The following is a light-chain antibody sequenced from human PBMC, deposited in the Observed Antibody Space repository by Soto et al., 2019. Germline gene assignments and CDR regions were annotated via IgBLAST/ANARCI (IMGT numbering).Light chain of an antibody. CDR2: DVT. Sequence: QSALTQPRSVSGSPGQSVSISCTGTISDVAGYNYVSWYQHHPGKAPKLLISDVTKRPSWVPDRFSGSKSGNTASLTISELQAEDEADSYCSSYAGNNNLVFGGGTKLTVL. CDR1: ISDVAGYNY. J-gene: IGLJ3*02. V-gene: IGLV2-11*01. CDR3: SSYAGNNNLV.